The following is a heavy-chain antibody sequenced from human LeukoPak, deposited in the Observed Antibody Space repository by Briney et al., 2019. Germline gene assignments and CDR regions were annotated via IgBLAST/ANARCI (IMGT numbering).Heavy chain of an antibody. CDR2: IYHSGST. CDR1: GGSISSGGYS. V-gene: IGHV4-30-2*01. D-gene: IGHD3-16*01. Sequence: SETLSLTCAVSGGSISSGGYSWSWIRQPPGKGLEWFGYIYHSGSTYYNPSRKSRVTISVDRSKNQFSLKLSSVTSADTAVYYCARVTVITFGGAYPGTFDIWGQGTMVTVSS. CDR3: ARVTVITFGGAYPGTFDI. J-gene: IGHJ3*02.